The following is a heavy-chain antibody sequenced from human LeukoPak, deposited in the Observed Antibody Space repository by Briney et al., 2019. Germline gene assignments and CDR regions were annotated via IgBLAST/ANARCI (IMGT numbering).Heavy chain of an antibody. CDR2: INHSGST. D-gene: IGHD2-2*02. CDR1: GGSFSGYY. J-gene: IGHJ5*02. CDR3: ARGFCSSTSFYIGFYSGWFDP. Sequence: SETLSLTCAVYGGSFSGYYWSWIRQPPGKGLEWIGEINHSGSTNYNPSLKSRVTISVDTSKNQFSLKLSSVTAADTAVYYCARGFCSSTSFYIGFYSGWFDPWGQGTLVTVSS. V-gene: IGHV4-34*01.